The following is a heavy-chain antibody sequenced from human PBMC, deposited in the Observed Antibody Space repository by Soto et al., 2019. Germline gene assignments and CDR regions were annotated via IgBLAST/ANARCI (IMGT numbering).Heavy chain of an antibody. Sequence: QVQLVQSGAEVKKPGSSVKVSCKDSGGTFSTYSMFWVRQAPGQGLEWMGRIIPMLGIENYAQRFQDRVTITGDKSTATAYMELSSLRSEDTALYYCSIGSWSGEVFDIWGQGTMVTVSS. CDR3: SIGSWSGEVFDI. CDR2: IIPMLGIE. D-gene: IGHD2-21*01. V-gene: IGHV1-69*02. CDR1: GGTFSTYS. J-gene: IGHJ3*02.